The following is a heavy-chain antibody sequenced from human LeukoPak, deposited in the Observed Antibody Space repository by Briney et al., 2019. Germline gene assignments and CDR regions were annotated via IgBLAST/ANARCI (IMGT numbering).Heavy chain of an antibody. J-gene: IGHJ4*02. D-gene: IGHD1-26*01. CDR1: GFTISTKY. CDR2: IYSGGRT. Sequence: RPGGSLRLSCAASGFTISTKYMSWVRQAPGKGLEWVSVIYSGGRTYYADSVKGRFTISRDNSKNTLHLQMNSLRAEDTAVYYCARDIELSCWGQGTLVTVSS. V-gene: IGHV3-66*01. CDR3: ARDIELSC.